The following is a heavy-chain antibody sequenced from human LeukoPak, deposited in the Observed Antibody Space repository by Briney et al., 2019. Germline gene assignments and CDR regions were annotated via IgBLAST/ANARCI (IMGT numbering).Heavy chain of an antibody. V-gene: IGHV5-51*01. D-gene: IGHD3-16*01. Sequence: GESLKISCKGSEYSFTNHWIGWLRQRPGKGPEWMGFIYIGDSDAKYNPSFQGQVTISADKSINTAYLQWSSLRASDTAMYYCARRNPLGGDWLDPWGQGTLVTVSS. CDR2: IYIGDSDA. CDR1: EYSFTNHW. CDR3: ARRNPLGGDWLDP. J-gene: IGHJ5*02.